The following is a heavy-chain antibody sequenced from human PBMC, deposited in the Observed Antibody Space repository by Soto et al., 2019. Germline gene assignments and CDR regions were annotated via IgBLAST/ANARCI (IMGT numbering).Heavy chain of an antibody. CDR2: IKHSGSS. V-gene: IGHV4-34*01. CDR3: ARGVSSDWQVGLDI. J-gene: IGHJ3*02. D-gene: IGHD6-19*01. Sequence: QVQQQPWGAGLLKPSETLSLTCAVYAGSFSHYYWNWIRQSPGKGLEWIGKIKHSGSSNYNPSLRRRGSISVDMSKTQFSRRLTSVTAADTAVYYCARGVSSDWQVGLDIWGQVAMVTVSS. CDR1: AGSFSHYY.